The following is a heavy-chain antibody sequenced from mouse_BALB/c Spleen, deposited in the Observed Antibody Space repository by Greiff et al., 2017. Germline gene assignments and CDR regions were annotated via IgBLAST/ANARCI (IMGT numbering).Heavy chain of an antibody. Sequence: VQLQQSGAELVKPGASVKLSCTASGFNIKDTYMHWVQQRPEQGLEWIGRIDPANGNTKYDPKFQGKATITADTSSNTTYLQLSSLTSEDTAVYYCARSRNSYASNGLYYFDYWGQGTTLTASA. V-gene: IGHV14-3*02. CDR2: IDPANGNT. CDR1: GFNIKDTY. D-gene: IGHD1-1*01. CDR3: ARSRNSYASNGLYYFDY. J-gene: IGHJ2*01.